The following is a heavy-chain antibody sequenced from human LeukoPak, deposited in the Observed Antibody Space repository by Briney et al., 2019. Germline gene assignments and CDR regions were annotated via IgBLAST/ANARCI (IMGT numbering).Heavy chain of an antibody. V-gene: IGHV3-74*01. CDR2: INSDGSRT. CDR1: GFTFSTYW. D-gene: IGHD3-10*01. CDR3: AQWAGVRGFITPFDY. J-gene: IGHJ4*02. Sequence: GGSLRLSCAASGFTFSTYWMHWVRQAPGKGLVWVSRINSDGSRTTYADSVRGRFTISRDDSKNTLYLQMNSPRTDDTAVYYCAQWAGVRGFITPFDYWGQGTLVTVSS.